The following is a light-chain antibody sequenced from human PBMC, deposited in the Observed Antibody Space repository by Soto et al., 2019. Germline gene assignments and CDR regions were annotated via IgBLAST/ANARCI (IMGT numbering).Light chain of an antibody. J-gene: IGKJ5*01. V-gene: IGKV3-20*01. CDR3: QQCGSSPIT. CDR2: SAS. Sequence: EIGMTQSPPTLSVSPGERATLSFRASQRISTNVAWYQHKPGQAPRLLIYSASTRATGIPDRFSGSGSGTDFTLTISRLQPEDFAVYYCQQCGSSPITFGQGTRLEI. CDR1: QRISTN.